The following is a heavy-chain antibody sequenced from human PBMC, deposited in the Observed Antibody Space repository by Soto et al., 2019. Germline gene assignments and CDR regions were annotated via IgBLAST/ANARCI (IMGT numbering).Heavy chain of an antibody. CDR1: GDSMTSGDYS. J-gene: IGHJ4*02. V-gene: IGHV4-30-2*01. Sequence: QLQLQESGSRLVKSSQTLSLTCTVSGDSMTSGDYSWSWIRQPPGKGLEWLGYIYRTGNTHYSPSLKSPVSISQDRSKNQFSLELTSVTAADTAVYYCARGDYQYSIDYWGQGTLVTVSS. CDR3: ARGDYQYSIDY. CDR2: IYRTGNT. D-gene: IGHD2-2*01.